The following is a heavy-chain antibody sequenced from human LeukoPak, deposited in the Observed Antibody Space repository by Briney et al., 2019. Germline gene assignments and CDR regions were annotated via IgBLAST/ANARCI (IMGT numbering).Heavy chain of an antibody. Sequence: GGSLRLSCAASGFTFSNYWMSWVRQAPGKGLEWVANIKEDGSEKYYVDSMKGRFTISRDNAKNSVYLQMNSLRAEDTAVYYCASLGGTVTRVEYFFDYWGQGTLVTVSS. J-gene: IGHJ4*02. CDR2: IKEDGSEK. CDR1: GFTFSNYW. CDR3: ASLGGTVTRVEYFFDY. V-gene: IGHV3-7*01. D-gene: IGHD4-17*01.